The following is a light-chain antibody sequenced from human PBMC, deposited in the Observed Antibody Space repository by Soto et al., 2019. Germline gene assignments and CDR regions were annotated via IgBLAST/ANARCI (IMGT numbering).Light chain of an antibody. J-gene: IGLJ1*01. V-gene: IGLV2-14*01. CDR1: SSDVGGYNY. Sequence: QSALTQPASVSGSPGKSITISCTGTSSDVGGYNYVSWYQQHPGKAPKLMIYDVSNRPSGVSNRFSGSKSGNTASLTISGLQAEDEADYYCSSYTSSSTLGVFGTGTKLTVL. CDR3: SSYTSSSTLGV. CDR2: DVS.